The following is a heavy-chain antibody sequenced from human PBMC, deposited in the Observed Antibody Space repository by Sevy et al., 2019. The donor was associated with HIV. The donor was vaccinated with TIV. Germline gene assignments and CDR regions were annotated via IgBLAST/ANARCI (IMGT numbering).Heavy chain of an antibody. CDR3: ATHAGIAVAGRVFDY. CDR1: GFTFSDHY. D-gene: IGHD6-13*01. Sequence: GGYLRLSCAASGFTFSDHYMEWVRQAPGKGLEWVGRIRNKADSYTTEYAASVKGRFTISRDDSKNSLYLLMNSLKTEATAVYYCATHAGIAVAGRVFDYWGQGTLVTVSS. V-gene: IGHV3-72*01. J-gene: IGHJ4*02. CDR2: IRNKADSYTT.